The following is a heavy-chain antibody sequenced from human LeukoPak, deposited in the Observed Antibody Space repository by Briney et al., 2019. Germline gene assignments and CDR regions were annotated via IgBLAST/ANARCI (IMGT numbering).Heavy chain of an antibody. CDR2: IWYDGSKK. Sequence: GRSLRLSCAASGFPFSSYGMHWVRQAPGKGLEWVAVIWYDGSKKYYGDSVKGRFTTSRDNSKNTLYLQVNSLRAEDTAVYYCARIYCGGDCLDAAPLSDAFDIWGQGTMVTVSS. D-gene: IGHD2-21*02. V-gene: IGHV3-33*01. CDR1: GFPFSSYG. J-gene: IGHJ3*02. CDR3: ARIYCGGDCLDAAPLSDAFDI.